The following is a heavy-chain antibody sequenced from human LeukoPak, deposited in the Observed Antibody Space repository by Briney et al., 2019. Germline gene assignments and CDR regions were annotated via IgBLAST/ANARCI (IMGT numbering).Heavy chain of an antibody. CDR2: INHSGST. CDR3: AREEGGYYDSSGYYLYVY. Sequence: SETLSLTCAVSGGSISSNSYYWGWIRQPPGKGLEWIGEINHSGSTNYNPSLKSRVTISVDTSKNQFSLKLSSVTAADTAVYYCAREEGGYYDSSGYYLYVYWGQGTLVTVSS. CDR1: GGSISSNSYY. J-gene: IGHJ4*02. V-gene: IGHV4-39*07. D-gene: IGHD3-22*01.